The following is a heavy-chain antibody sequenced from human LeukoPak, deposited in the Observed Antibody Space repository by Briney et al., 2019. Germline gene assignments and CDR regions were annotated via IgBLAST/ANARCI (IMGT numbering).Heavy chain of an antibody. CDR1: GFSFSSYN. V-gene: IGHV3-48*04. CDR2: ISSSSSAI. CDR3: AKEIDTSCYSPLYY. D-gene: IGHD3-22*01. J-gene: IGHJ4*02. Sequence: GGSLRLSCAASGFSFSSYNMNWVRQAPGKGLEWISYISSSSSAIYYADSVKGRFTISRDNAKNSLYLQMNSLRADDTAVYYCAKEIDTSCYSPLYYWGQGTLVTVS.